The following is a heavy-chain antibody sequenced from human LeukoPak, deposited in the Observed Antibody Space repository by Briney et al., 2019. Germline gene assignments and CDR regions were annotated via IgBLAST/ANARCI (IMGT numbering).Heavy chain of an antibody. Sequence: GESLKISCKGSGYRFTSYWIGWVRQMPGKGLEWMGIIYPGNSDSRYSPSFQGQVTISADKSISTAYLQWGSLRAWDTAMYYCAIQYCGGNCYRNQNYYYMDVWGKGTTVTVSS. V-gene: IGHV5-51*01. CDR1: GYRFTSYW. D-gene: IGHD2-21*02. CDR2: IYPGNSDS. CDR3: AIQYCGGNCYRNQNYYYMDV. J-gene: IGHJ6*03.